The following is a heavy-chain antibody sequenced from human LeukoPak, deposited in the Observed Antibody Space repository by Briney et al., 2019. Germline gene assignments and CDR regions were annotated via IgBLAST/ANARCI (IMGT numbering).Heavy chain of an antibody. CDR1: GYSFTSYW. J-gene: IGHJ5*02. V-gene: IGHV5-51*01. CDR3: ARLDPGPITISPAAWFAP. D-gene: IGHD3-3*01. CDR2: ICPGYSDG. Sequence: GEALKISCKGSGYSFTSYWIGWGRQMPGTGLEWMGSICPGYSDGRYSPPFQGQVTISADKSISTAYLQWSSLKASDTAMYYCARLDPGPITISPAAWFAPWGQGTLVTVSS.